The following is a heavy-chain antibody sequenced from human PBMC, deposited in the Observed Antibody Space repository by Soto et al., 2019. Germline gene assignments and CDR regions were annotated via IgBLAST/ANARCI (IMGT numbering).Heavy chain of an antibody. V-gene: IGHV2-5*01. CDR3: AHSDGGYEIIYFDF. D-gene: IGHD5-12*01. CDR2: IYYNDDR. Sequence: SGPTLVNPTQTLTLTCTFSGLSFTTAGVAVGWIRQTPGGALEWLTLIYYNDDRRFSRSLKTRLTITGDTSKNQVFLSLTNVDPGDTATYFCAHSDGGYEIIYFDFWGQGIPVTSPQ. J-gene: IGHJ4*02. CDR1: GLSFTTAGVA.